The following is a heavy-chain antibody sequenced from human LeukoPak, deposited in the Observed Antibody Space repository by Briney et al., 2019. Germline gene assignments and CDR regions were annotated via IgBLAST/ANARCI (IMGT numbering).Heavy chain of an antibody. J-gene: IGHJ4*02. CDR1: GFNFRNYW. V-gene: IGHV3-74*01. D-gene: IGHD1-1*01. Sequence: GGSLRLSCAASGFNFRNYWMHWVRQAPGKGPVWVSRINSDGSSTSYADSVKGRFTISRDNAENTLYLQINSLRAEDTAVYYCATDEAATGRLDYWAQGTLVTDSS. CDR3: ATDEAATGRLDY. CDR2: INSDGSST.